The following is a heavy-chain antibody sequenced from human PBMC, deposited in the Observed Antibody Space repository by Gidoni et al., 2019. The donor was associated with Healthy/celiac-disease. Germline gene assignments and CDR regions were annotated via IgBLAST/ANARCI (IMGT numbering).Heavy chain of an antibody. D-gene: IGHD2-21*02. CDR3: AREPPSLYCGGDCYRAFDI. Sequence: QVQLVQSGAEVKKPGASVKVSCTASGYTFTSYGISWVRQAPGQGLEWMGWISADNGNTNYAQKLQGRVTMTTDTSTSTAYMELRSLRSDETAVYYCAREPPSLYCGGDCYRAFDIWGQGTMVTVSS. J-gene: IGHJ3*02. V-gene: IGHV1-18*01. CDR2: ISADNGNT. CDR1: GYTFTSYG.